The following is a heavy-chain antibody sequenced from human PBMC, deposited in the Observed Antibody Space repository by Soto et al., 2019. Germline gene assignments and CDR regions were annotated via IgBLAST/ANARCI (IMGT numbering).Heavy chain of an antibody. J-gene: IGHJ4*02. Sequence: PGGSLRLSCAASGFTFSSYEMNWVRQAPGKGLEWVSYISSSGSTIYYADSVKGRFTISRDNAKNSLYLQMNSLRAEDTAVYYCAAQYCSGGSCYPRGDYWGQGTLVTVSS. D-gene: IGHD2-15*01. CDR3: AAQYCSGGSCYPRGDY. CDR1: GFTFSSYE. V-gene: IGHV3-48*03. CDR2: ISSSGSTI.